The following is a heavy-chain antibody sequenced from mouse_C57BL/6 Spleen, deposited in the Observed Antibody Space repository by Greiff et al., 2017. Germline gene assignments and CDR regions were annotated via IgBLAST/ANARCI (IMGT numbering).Heavy chain of an antibody. V-gene: IGHV1-59*01. J-gene: IGHJ4*01. Sequence: VQLQQPGAELVRPGTSVKLSCKASGYTFTSYWMRWVKQRPGQGLEWIGVIDPSDSYTNYNQKFKGKATLTVDTSSSTAYMQLSSLTSEDSAVYYCACYAMDYWGQGTSVTVSS. CDR3: ACYAMDY. CDR2: IDPSDSYT. CDR1: GYTFTSYW.